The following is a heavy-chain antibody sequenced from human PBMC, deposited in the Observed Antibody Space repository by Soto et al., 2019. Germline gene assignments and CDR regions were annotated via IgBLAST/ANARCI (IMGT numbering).Heavy chain of an antibody. CDR1: GYTFTSYA. CDR3: ARDLETGTFDY. J-gene: IGHJ4*02. V-gene: IGHV1-3*01. D-gene: IGHD1-1*01. CDR2: INAGNGNT. Sequence: QVQLVQSGAEVKKPGASVKVSCKASGYTFTSYAMHWVRQAPGQRLEWMGWINAGNGNTKYSQKFQGRVTITRDTSATTAYMELSSLRSEDTAVYYCARDLETGTFDYWGQGTLVTVSS.